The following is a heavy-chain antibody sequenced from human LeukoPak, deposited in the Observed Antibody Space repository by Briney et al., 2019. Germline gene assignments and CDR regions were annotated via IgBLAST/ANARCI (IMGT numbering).Heavy chain of an antibody. D-gene: IGHD6-13*01. Sequence: GGSLRLSCAASGFTFSNSWMSWLRQAPGKGLEWVANINQDGSAKYYVDSVKGRFTISRDNAQNSLFLQMNSLRAEDTAVYYCARDGFSSSWYGRALDYWGQGTLVTVSS. V-gene: IGHV3-7*01. CDR3: ARDGFSSSWYGRALDY. CDR1: GFTFSNSW. J-gene: IGHJ4*02. CDR2: INQDGSAK.